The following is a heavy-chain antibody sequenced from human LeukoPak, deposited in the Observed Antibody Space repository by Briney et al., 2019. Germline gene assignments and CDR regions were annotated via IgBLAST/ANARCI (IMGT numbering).Heavy chain of an antibody. J-gene: IGHJ4*02. CDR1: GYTFTGYY. D-gene: IGHD4-17*01. V-gene: IGHV1-2*02. Sequence: ASVKVSCKASGYTFTGYYMHWGRQAPGQGLEWMGWINPNSGGTNYAQTFQGRVTMTRDTSISTAYMELSRLRSDDTAVYYCARAYSDRSLDYWGQGTLVTVSS. CDR2: INPNSGGT. CDR3: ARAYSDRSLDY.